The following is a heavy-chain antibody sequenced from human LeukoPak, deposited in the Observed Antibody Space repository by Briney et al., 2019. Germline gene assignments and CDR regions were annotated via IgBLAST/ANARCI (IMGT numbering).Heavy chain of an antibody. Sequence: GGSLRLSCTASGFIFSSYAMNWVRQAPGKGLEWVSVMTSSGGGTDYADSVKGRFTISRDNFKNTLYLQMNSLRAEDTAVYYCAKAHYFGSGSFDHWGQGTLVIVS. CDR3: AKAHYFGSGSFDH. D-gene: IGHD3-10*01. J-gene: IGHJ4*02. CDR2: MTSSGGGT. V-gene: IGHV3-23*01. CDR1: GFIFSSYA.